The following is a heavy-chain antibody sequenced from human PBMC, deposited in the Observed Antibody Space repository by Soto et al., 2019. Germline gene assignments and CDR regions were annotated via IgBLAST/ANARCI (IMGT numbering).Heavy chain of an antibody. CDR3: ARRERYYGSPGWFDP. CDR1: DAEIVRHY. J-gene: IGHJ5*02. CDR2: AYYNENT. V-gene: IGHV4-59*04. D-gene: IGHD3-9*01. Sequence: SHTYSVADAEIVRHYWSWIRKSQGKGLEWIGYAYYNENTYYNPSLKSRVTITVDTAKNQFSLSLRSVTAADTAMYFCARRERYYGSPGWFDPWGPGTLVTVSS.